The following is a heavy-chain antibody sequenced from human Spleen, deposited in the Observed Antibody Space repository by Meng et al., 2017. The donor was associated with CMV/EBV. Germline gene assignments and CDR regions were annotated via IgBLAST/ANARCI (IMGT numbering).Heavy chain of an antibody. CDR1: GGSISSYY. CDR2: IYYSGST. V-gene: IGHV4-59*12. D-gene: IGHD2-15*01. Sequence: GSLRLSCTVSGGSISSYYWSWIRQPPGKGLEWIGYIYYSGSTNYNPSLKSRVTISVDTSKNQFSLKLSSVTAADTAVYYCARGKGYCSGGSCYHYYGMDVWGQGTTVTVSS. CDR3: ARGKGYCSGGSCYHYYGMDV. J-gene: IGHJ6*02.